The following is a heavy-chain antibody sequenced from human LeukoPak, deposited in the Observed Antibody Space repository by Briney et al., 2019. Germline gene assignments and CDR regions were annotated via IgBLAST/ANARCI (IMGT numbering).Heavy chain of an antibody. D-gene: IGHD2-15*01. CDR2: ISYDGSNK. CDR3: AREGVVVVAVAIDY. J-gene: IGHJ4*02. CDR1: GFTFSSYA. V-gene: IGHV3-30-3*01. Sequence: GRSLRLSCAASGFTFSSYAMHWVRQAPGKGLEWVAVISYDGSNKYYADSVKGRFTISRDNSKNTLYLQMNSLRAEDTAVYYCAREGVVVVAVAIDYWGQGTLVTVSS.